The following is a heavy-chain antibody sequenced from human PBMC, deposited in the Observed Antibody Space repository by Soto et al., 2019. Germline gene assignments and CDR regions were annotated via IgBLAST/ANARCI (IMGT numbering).Heavy chain of an antibody. CDR1: VYTFHSYG. Sequence: SVKVSRKASVYTFHSYGISCVRQAPGQGLEWVGWISAYNGNTNYAQKLQGRVTMTTDTSTSTAYMELRSLRSDDTAVYYCSRDSSVVVPAASRYYYYYMDVWGKGTTVTVSS. CDR2: ISAYNGNT. V-gene: IGHV1-18*01. J-gene: IGHJ6*03. D-gene: IGHD2-2*01. CDR3: SRDSSVVVPAASRYYYYYMDV.